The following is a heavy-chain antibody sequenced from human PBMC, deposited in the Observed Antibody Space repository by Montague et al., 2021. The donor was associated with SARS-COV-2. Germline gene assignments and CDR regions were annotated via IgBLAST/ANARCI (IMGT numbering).Heavy chain of an antibody. Sequence: TLSLTCTISGGSLKIDSSYWSWVRQPAGKGLEWIGRIFSGGSPDYSPSLKSRVAISLDTSNYRFSLRLTSVTAADTAVYFCARGGSSFDDWGQGILVTVSS. CDR1: GGSLKIDSSY. CDR3: ARGGSSFDD. CDR2: IFSGGSP. J-gene: IGHJ4*02. V-gene: IGHV4-61*02.